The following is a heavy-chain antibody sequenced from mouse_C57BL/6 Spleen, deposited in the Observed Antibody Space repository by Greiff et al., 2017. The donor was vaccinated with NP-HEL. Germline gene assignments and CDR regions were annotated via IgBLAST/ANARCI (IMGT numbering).Heavy chain of an antibody. Sequence: QVQLQQPGAELVKPGASVKLSCKASGYTFTSYWMHWVKQRPGQGLEWIGMIHPNSGSTNYNEKFKSKATLTVDKSSSTAYMQLSSLTSEDSAVYYCARANVITTVPDYWGQGTTLTVSS. CDR2: IHPNSGST. D-gene: IGHD1-1*01. J-gene: IGHJ2*01. CDR1: GYTFTSYW. CDR3: ARANVITTVPDY. V-gene: IGHV1-64*01.